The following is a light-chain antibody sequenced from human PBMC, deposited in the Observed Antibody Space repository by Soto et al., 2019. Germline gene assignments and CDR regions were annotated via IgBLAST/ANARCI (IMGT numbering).Light chain of an antibody. Sequence: QSVLTQPASVSGSPGQSITISCTGTSSDVGGYNYVSWYQQHPGKAPTLMIYEVRNRPSGVSNRFSGSKSGSTASLTISRLQAEDEAPYYCSSFTSGDIYVFGTGTKLTVL. CDR3: SSFTSGDIYV. CDR1: SSDVGGYNY. J-gene: IGLJ1*01. CDR2: EVR. V-gene: IGLV2-14*01.